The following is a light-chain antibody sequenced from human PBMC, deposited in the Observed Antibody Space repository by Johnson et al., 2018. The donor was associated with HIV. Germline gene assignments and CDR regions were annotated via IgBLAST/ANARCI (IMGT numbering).Light chain of an antibody. Sequence: QSVLTQPPSVSAAPGQKVTISCSGSSSNIGINYVSWYQQLPGTAPKLLIYENNKRPSGIPDRFSGSKFGTSATLGITGLQTGDEADYYCGTWDSSLSAGVFGTGTKVTV. J-gene: IGLJ1*01. V-gene: IGLV1-51*02. CDR1: SSNIGINY. CDR2: ENN. CDR3: GTWDSSLSAGV.